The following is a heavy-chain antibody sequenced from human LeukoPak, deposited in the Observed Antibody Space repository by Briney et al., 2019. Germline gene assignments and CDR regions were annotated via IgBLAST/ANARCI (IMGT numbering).Heavy chain of an antibody. V-gene: IGHV4-39*07. CDR3: ASPTLRMATIWVAFDI. D-gene: IGHD5-24*01. Sequence: PSETLSLTCTVSGGSISSSSYYWGWIRQPPGKGLEWIGSIYYSGSTYYNPSLKSRVTISVDTSKNQFSLKLSSVTAADTAVYYCASPTLRMATIWVAFDIWGQGTMVTVSS. J-gene: IGHJ3*02. CDR2: IYYSGST. CDR1: GGSISSSSYY.